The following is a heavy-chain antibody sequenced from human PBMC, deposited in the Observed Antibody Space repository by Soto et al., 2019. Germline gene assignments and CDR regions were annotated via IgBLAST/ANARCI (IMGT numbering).Heavy chain of an antibody. Sequence: GESLKISCKGSGYSFTSYWIGWVRQMPGKGLEWMGIIYPGDSDTRYSPSFQGQVTISADKSISTAYLQWSSLKASDTAMYYCARQALSTSSNYYDSSGYLEYFDYWGQGTLVTVSS. CDR2: IYPGDSDT. D-gene: IGHD3-22*01. CDR1: GYSFTSYW. CDR3: ARQALSTSSNYYDSSGYLEYFDY. J-gene: IGHJ4*02. V-gene: IGHV5-51*01.